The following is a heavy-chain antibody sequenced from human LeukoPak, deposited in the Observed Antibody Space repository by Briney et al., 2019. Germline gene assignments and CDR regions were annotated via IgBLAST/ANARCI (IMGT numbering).Heavy chain of an antibody. CDR2: INTNTGNP. CDR1: GYTFTSYA. J-gene: IGHJ6*03. CDR3: ARDYGDTGYYYYMDV. Sequence: ASVTVSCKASGYTFTSYAMNWVRQAPGQGLEWMGWINTNTGNPTYAQGFTGRLVFSLDTSVSTAYLQISSLKAEDTAVYYCARDYGDTGYYYYMDVWGKGTTVTVSS. V-gene: IGHV7-4-1*02. D-gene: IGHD3-16*01.